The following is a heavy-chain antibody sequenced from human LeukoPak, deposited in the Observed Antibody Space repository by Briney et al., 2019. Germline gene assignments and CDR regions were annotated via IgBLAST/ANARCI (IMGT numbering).Heavy chain of an antibody. CDR2: IYPGDSDT. D-gene: IGHD3-10*01. CDR1: GYRFTRYW. V-gene: IGHV5-51*01. Sequence: GESLKISCKGSGYRFTRYWIGWVRQMPGKGLEWMGIIYPGDSDTRYSPSFQGQVTISADKSTSTAYLQWSGLKASDTAMYYCARQRGYDGDYWGQGTLVTVSS. CDR3: ARQRGYDGDY. J-gene: IGHJ4*02.